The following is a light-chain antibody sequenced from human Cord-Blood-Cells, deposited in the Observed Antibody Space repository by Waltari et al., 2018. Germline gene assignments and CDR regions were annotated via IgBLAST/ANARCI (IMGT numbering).Light chain of an antibody. CDR1: SSNIGAGYD. CDR2: GTS. CDR3: QSYDSSLSGV. V-gene: IGLV1-40*01. J-gene: IGLJ3*02. Sequence: QSVLTQPPSVSGAPGQRVTISCTGSSSNIGAGYDVHWYQQLPGTAPKLLIYGTSSRPSGGPDRFSGSKSGTSASLAITGLQAEDEADYYCQSYDSSLSGVFGGGTKLTVL.